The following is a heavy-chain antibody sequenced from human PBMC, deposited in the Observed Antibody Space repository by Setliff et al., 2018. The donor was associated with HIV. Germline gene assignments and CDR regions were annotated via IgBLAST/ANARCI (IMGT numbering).Heavy chain of an antibody. CDR2: INPSGGST. Sequence: ASVKVSCKASGYTFTSYYMHWVRQAPGQGLEWMGIINPSGGSTSYAQKFQGRVTMTRDTSTSTVYMELSSLRSEDTAVYYCASRGRYCGGDCYPGDNGMDVWGQGTTVTVSS. J-gene: IGHJ6*02. V-gene: IGHV1-46*01. D-gene: IGHD2-21*02. CDR3: ASRGRYCGGDCYPGDNGMDV. CDR1: GYTFTSYY.